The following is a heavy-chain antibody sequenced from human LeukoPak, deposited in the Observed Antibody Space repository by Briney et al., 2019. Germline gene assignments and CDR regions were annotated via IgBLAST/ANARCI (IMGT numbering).Heavy chain of an antibody. CDR1: GFAFNTYA. J-gene: IGHJ3*02. CDR2: VGGSGTST. Sequence: GGSLRLSCAASGFAFNTYAMRWVRQAPGEGLEWVSTVGGSGTSTYYADSVKGRFTISRDNSKSTLYLQMNSLRDEDTAVYFCTKGIRAFDIWGQGTMVTVSS. CDR3: TKGIRAFDI. V-gene: IGHV3-23*01. D-gene: IGHD3-16*01.